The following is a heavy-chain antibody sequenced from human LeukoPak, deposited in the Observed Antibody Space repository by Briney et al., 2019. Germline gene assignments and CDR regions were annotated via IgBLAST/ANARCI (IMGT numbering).Heavy chain of an antibody. D-gene: IGHD6-19*01. J-gene: IGHJ4*02. CDR3: ARRPSSGRAGVFDY. V-gene: IGHV3-48*02. CDR1: GFTFRTYS. Sequence: PGGSLRLSCAASGFTFRTYSMNWVRQAPGKGLEWVSYISGDSSIKYYADSVKGRFTISRDNADNSLYLNMYSLRDDDTAVYFCARRPSSGRAGVFDYWGQGTLVTVSS. CDR2: ISGDSSIK.